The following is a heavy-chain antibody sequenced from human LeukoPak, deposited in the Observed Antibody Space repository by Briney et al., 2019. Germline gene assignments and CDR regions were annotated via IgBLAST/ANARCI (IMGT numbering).Heavy chain of an antibody. D-gene: IGHD3-10*01. V-gene: IGHV3-15*01. Sequence: GSLRLSCAASGFTFSNAWMSWLRQAPGKGLEWVGRIKSKTDGGTTDYAAPVKGRFTISRDHSKNTLYLQMNSLKTEDTAVYYCTTVAITMVRGVIIITRSFDYWGQGTLVTVSS. CDR3: TTVAITMVRGVIIITRSFDY. CDR1: GFTFSNAW. J-gene: IGHJ4*02. CDR2: IKSKTDGGTT.